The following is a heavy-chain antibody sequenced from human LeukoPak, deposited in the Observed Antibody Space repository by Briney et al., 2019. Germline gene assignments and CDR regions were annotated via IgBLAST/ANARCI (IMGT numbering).Heavy chain of an antibody. D-gene: IGHD1-1*01. Sequence: PSETLSLTCTVSGGSISSSGYYWGWIRQPPGKGLEWIASIYYSGSTYYNPSLKSRVTISVDTSKNQFSLKLSSVTAADTAVYYCARHVRPNFDYWGQGTLVTVSS. V-gene: IGHV4-39*01. CDR1: GGSISSSGYY. CDR2: IYYSGST. CDR3: ARHVRPNFDY. J-gene: IGHJ4*02.